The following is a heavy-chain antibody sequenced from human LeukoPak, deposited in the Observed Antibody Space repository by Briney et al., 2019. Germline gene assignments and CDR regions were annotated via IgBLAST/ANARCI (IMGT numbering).Heavy chain of an antibody. CDR3: ASGKVATPDY. CDR2: IYYSGST. J-gene: IGHJ4*02. Sequence: SETLSLTCTVSGGSISSHYWSWIRQPPGKGLEWIGYIYYSGSTNYNPSLKSRVTISVDTSKNQFSLKLSSVTAADTAVYYCASGKVATPDYWGQGTLVTVSS. D-gene: IGHD5-12*01. V-gene: IGHV4-59*11. CDR1: GGSISSHY.